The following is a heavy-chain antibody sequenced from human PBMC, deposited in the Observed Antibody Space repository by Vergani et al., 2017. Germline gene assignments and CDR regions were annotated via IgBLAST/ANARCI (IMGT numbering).Heavy chain of an antibody. Sequence: QLQLQESGPGLVKPSETLSLTCTVSGGSISSSSYYWGWIRQPPGKGLEWIGSIYYIGSTYYNPSLKSRVTISVDTSKNQFSLKLSSVTAADTAVYYCASQTYYDFWSGYRPTYYYYYYGMDVWGQGTTVTVSS. CDR1: GGSISSSSYY. J-gene: IGHJ6*02. V-gene: IGHV4-39*07. CDR3: ASQTYYDFWSGYRPTYYYYYYGMDV. D-gene: IGHD3-3*01. CDR2: IYYIGST.